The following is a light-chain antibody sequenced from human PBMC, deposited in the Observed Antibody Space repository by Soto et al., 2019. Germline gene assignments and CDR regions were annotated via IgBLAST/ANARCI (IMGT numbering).Light chain of an antibody. Sequence: VLTQSPVTLSLSPGERATLSCRASQSFRGLLAWYQQKPGQAPRLLIYDAYNRATGIPPRFSGSGSGTDFTHNISSLEPEDSAVYYCQQRHMWPITFGQGTRLEIK. V-gene: IGKV3-11*01. J-gene: IGKJ5*01. CDR2: DAY. CDR1: QSFRGL. CDR3: QQRHMWPIT.